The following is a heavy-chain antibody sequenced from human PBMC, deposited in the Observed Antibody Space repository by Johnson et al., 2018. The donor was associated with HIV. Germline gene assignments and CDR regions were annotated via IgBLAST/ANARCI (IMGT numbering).Heavy chain of an antibody. CDR3: ATLGGTVTTRAIAQPHDAFDI. CDR2: ILYDGSIK. Sequence: VQLVESGGGVVQPGRSLRLSCAASGFTFSNYGMHWVRQSPGRGLEWVAVILYDGSIKYYADSVKGRFTISRDNSKNTVYLQMNSLRAEDTAVYYCATLGGTVTTRAIAQPHDAFDIWGQGTMVTVSS. D-gene: IGHD4-17*01. CDR1: GFTFSNYG. J-gene: IGHJ3*02. V-gene: IGHV3-30*03.